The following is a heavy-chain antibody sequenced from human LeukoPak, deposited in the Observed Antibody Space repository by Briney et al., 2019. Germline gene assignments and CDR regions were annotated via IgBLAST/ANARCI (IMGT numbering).Heavy chain of an antibody. J-gene: IGHJ6*02. Sequence: GGSLRLSCGASGVIFSSYSLTWVRQAPGKGREWGSSISASSTYIFYADAVKGRFPVSRDNAENSLYLQMNSLRVEDTAVYYCARDLGGLLRGYGMDIWGLGTPVTVSS. V-gene: IGHV3-21*01. CDR2: ISASSTYI. D-gene: IGHD4-23*01. CDR1: GVIFSSYS. CDR3: ARDLGGLLRGYGMDI.